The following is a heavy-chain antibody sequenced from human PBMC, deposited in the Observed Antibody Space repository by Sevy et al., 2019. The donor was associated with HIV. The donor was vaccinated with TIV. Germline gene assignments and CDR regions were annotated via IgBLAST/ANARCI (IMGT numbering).Heavy chain of an antibody. V-gene: IGHV3-7*01. J-gene: IGHJ4*02. CDR1: GFTFSTYW. Sequence: GGSLRLSCEVSGFTFSTYWMIWVRQAPGKGLEWVANIKQDGTETSYVDSVRGRFTISRDNAKKSLYLQLDNLRVEDTAVYYCARALADWGSFHYSLWGQGTLVTVSS. D-gene: IGHD3-16*02. CDR3: ARALADWGSFHYSL. CDR2: IKQDGTET.